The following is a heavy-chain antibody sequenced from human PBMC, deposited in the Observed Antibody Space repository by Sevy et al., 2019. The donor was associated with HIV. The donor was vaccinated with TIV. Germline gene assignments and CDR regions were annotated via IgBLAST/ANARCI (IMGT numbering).Heavy chain of an antibody. CDR2: IYYSGST. D-gene: IGHD6-19*01. Sequence: SETLSLTCTVSGGSISSYYWSWIRQPPGKGLEWIGYIYYSGSTNYNPSLKSRVTISVDTSKNQFSLKLGSVTAADTAVYYCARDDMAGGGLDYWGQGTLVTVSS. V-gene: IGHV4-59*01. J-gene: IGHJ4*02. CDR3: ARDDMAGGGLDY. CDR1: GGSISSYY.